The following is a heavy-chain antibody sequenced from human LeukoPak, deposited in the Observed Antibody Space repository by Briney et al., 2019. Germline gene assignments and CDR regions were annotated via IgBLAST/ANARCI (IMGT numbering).Heavy chain of an antibody. Sequence: GGSLRLSCAASGFTFSNYWMHWVRQAPGKGLVWVSRIKSDGSSTNYADSVKGRFTISRDNAKNSLYLQMNSLRAEDTAVYYCAGLIYDSSGYLDYWGQGTLVTVSS. D-gene: IGHD3-22*01. CDR1: GFTFSNYW. J-gene: IGHJ4*02. CDR3: AGLIYDSSGYLDY. CDR2: IKSDGSST. V-gene: IGHV3-74*01.